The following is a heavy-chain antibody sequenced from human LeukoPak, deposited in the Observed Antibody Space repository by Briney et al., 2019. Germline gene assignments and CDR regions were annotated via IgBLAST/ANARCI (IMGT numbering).Heavy chain of an antibody. CDR1: GGSISSSSYY. CDR3: ARHIVVRGVIIESHFDY. CDR2: IYYSGST. V-gene: IGHV4-39*01. D-gene: IGHD3-10*01. Sequence: SETLSLTCTVSGGSISSSSYYWGWIRQPPGKGLEWIGSIYYSGSTYYNPSLKSRVTISVDTSKNQFSLKLSSVTAADTAVYYCARHIVVRGVIIESHFDYWGQGTLVTVSS. J-gene: IGHJ4*02.